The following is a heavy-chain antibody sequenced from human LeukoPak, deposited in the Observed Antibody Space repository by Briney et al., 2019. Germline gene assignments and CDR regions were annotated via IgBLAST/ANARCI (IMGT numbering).Heavy chain of an antibody. CDR3: ARSSAYYDEADI. J-gene: IGHJ3*02. Sequence: GASVKVSCKASGYTFTGYYMHWARQAPGQGLEWMGIINPSGGSTTYAQKFQGRLTMASDTSTSTVYMELSSLRSEDTAMYYCARSSAYYDEADIWGQGTMVTVSS. D-gene: IGHD3-22*01. CDR2: INPSGGST. V-gene: IGHV1-46*01. CDR1: GYTFTGYY.